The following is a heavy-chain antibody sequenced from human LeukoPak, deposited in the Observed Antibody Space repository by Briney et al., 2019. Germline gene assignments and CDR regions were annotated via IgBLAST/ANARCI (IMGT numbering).Heavy chain of an antibody. D-gene: IGHD2-2*01. V-gene: IGHV1-8*01. CDR2: MNPNSGNT. CDR3: ARDCSSTSCYFDY. CDR1: GYTFTSCD. Sequence: GASVKVSCKASGYTFTSCDINWVRQATGQGLEWMGWMNPNSGNTGYAQKFQGRVTMTRNTSISTAYMELSSLRSEDTAVYYCARDCSSTSCYFDYWGQGTLVTVSS. J-gene: IGHJ4*02.